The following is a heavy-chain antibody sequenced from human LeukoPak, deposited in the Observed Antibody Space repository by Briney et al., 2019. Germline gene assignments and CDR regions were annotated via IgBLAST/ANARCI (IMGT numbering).Heavy chain of an antibody. CDR2: IYPGDSDT. CDR1: GYTFPSYW. J-gene: IGHJ4*02. V-gene: IGHV5-51*01. CDR3: ARGKNDYGDYVVDY. D-gene: IGHD4-17*01. Sequence: GESLKISCKGSGYTFPSYWIGWVRQMPGKGLEWMGIIYPGDSDTRYSPSFQGQVTISADKSISTAYLQWSSLKASDTAMYHCARGKNDYGDYVVDYWGQGTLVTVSS.